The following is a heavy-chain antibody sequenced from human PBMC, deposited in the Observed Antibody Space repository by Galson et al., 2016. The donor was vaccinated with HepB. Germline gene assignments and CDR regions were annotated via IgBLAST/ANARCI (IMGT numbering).Heavy chain of an antibody. Sequence: SLRLSCAASEFISFSTYWMHWVRQAPGKGLMWVSRIKGDGSVTGYADSVKGRFTISRDNAKNALYMQMNSLRGDDTAVYYCARDRGGSAGGYNWFDPWGQGTLVTVSS. CDR1: EFISFSTYW. J-gene: IGHJ5*02. CDR2: IKGDGSVT. CDR3: ARDRGGSAGGYNWFDP. D-gene: IGHD2-15*01. V-gene: IGHV3-74*01.